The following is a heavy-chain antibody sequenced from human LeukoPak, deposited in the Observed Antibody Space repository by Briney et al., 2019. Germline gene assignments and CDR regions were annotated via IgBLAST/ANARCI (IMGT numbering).Heavy chain of an antibody. V-gene: IGHV4-59*08. CDR1: GGSISSYY. CDR2: IYYSGST. J-gene: IGHJ4*02. D-gene: IGHD6-13*01. Sequence: SETLSLTCTVSGGSISSYYWSWIRQPPGKGLEWIGYIYYSGSTNYNPSLKSRVTISVDTSKNQFSLKLSSVTAADTAVYYCAKVQAAAALDYWGQGTLVTVSS. CDR3: AKVQAAAALDY.